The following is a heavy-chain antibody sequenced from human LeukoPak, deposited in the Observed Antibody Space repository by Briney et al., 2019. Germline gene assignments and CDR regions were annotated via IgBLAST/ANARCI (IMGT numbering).Heavy chain of an antibody. CDR2: ISYDGSNK. Sequence: GGSLRLSCAASGFTFSSYGMSWVRQAPGKGLEWVAVISYDGSNKYYADSVKGRCTISRDNSKNTLYLQMNSLRAEDTAVYYCAKGRRYNILTGYYVSEVDPWGQGTLVTVSS. CDR1: GFTFSSYG. D-gene: IGHD3-9*01. J-gene: IGHJ5*02. V-gene: IGHV3-30*18. CDR3: AKGRRYNILTGYYVSEVDP.